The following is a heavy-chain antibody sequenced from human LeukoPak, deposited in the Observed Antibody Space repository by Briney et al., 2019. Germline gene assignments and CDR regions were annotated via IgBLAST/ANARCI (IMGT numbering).Heavy chain of an antibody. D-gene: IGHD3-22*01. CDR2: ISAYNGNT. Sequence: ASVKVSCKASGYTFTSYGISWVRQAPGQGLEWMGWISAYNGNTNYAQKLQGRVTMTTDTSTSTAYMELRSLRSDDTAVYYCARAGEAPFITGHDWFDPWGQGTLVTVSS. V-gene: IGHV1-18*01. J-gene: IGHJ5*02. CDR1: GYTFTSYG. CDR3: ARAGEAPFITGHDWFDP.